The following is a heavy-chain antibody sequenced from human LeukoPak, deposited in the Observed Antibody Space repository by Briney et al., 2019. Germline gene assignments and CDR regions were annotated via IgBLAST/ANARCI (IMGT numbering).Heavy chain of an antibody. Sequence: GGSLRLSCVASGFDVNDNFMIWVRQAPGQGLEWITIIYASGGAYHSESVKGRFSAFRDTSKNAIFLQMNNLRADDTAMYYCVRRHDYWGQGTLVTVSS. J-gene: IGHJ4*02. CDR3: VRRHDY. V-gene: IGHV3-53*01. CDR1: GFDVNDNF. CDR2: IYASGGA.